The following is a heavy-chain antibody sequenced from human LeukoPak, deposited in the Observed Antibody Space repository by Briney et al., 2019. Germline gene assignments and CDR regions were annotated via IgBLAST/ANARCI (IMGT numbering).Heavy chain of an antibody. CDR1: GGSISSCGYS. CDR2: IYHSGST. CDR3: ARGRTYYYDSSGWYYYYGMDV. D-gene: IGHD3-22*01. J-gene: IGHJ6*02. Sequence: SETLSLTCAVSGGSISSCGYSWSWIRQPPGKGLEWIGYIYHSGSTYYNPSLKSRVTISVDTSKNQFSLKLSSVTAADTAVYYCARGRTYYYDSSGWYYYYGMDVWGQGTTVTVSS. V-gene: IGHV4-30-2*01.